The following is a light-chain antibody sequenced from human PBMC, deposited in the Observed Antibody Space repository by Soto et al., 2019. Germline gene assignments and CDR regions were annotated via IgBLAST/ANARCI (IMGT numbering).Light chain of an antibody. J-gene: IGKJ2*01. V-gene: IGKV3-15*01. CDR2: GAS. CDR1: QNIGSN. Sequence: EVVMTQSPATLSASPGERVILSCRASQNIGSNLAWYQQRPGQAPRLLMYGASTRATETPARFSGSGSATAVTLTISSLQSEDFAVSYCQQYNNWPPYTFGQGTKLEIK. CDR3: QQYNNWPPYT.